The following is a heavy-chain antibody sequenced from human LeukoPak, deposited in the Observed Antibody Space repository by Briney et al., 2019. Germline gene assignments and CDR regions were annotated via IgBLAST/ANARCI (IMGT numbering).Heavy chain of an antibody. CDR1: GSSISSYY. V-gene: IGHV4-59*08. J-gene: IGHJ3*02. CDR2: IYYSGST. CDR3: ARRIAAAGTSAFDI. Sequence: PSETLSLTCTVSGSSISSYYWSWIRQPPGKGLEWIGYIYYSGSTNYNPSLKSRVTISVDTSKNQFSLKLSSVTAADTAVYYCARRIAAAGTSAFDIWGQGTMVTVSS. D-gene: IGHD6-13*01.